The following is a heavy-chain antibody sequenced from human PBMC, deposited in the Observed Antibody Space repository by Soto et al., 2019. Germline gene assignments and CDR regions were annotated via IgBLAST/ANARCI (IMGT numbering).Heavy chain of an antibody. D-gene: IGHD2-21*02. J-gene: IGHJ4*02. V-gene: IGHV3-30-3*01. Sequence: QVQLVESGGGVVQPGRSLRLSCAASGFTFNNYVMHWVRQAPGKGLEWVAAISYDGSNEDYADSVKGRFTISRDNSKNTLYVQMNSLRTEDTAVYYCARGGDVDYWGQGTLVTVSS. CDR1: GFTFNNYV. CDR2: ISYDGSNE. CDR3: ARGGDVDY.